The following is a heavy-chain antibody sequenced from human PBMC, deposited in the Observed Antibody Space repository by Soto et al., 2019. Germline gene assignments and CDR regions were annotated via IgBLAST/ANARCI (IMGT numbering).Heavy chain of an antibody. CDR2: VYYRGTT. Sequence: QLQLQESGPGLVKPSETLSLTCTVSGGSINSANYYWGWIRQPPGKGLEWIGNVYYRGTTYYNPSLKGRVTISVDTSKNQFSLNLSSVTAADSAVFFCVRHQRYSSGWYIDHWGQGTLVTASS. J-gene: IGHJ4*02. CDR3: VRHQRYSSGWYIDH. D-gene: IGHD6-19*01. CDR1: GGSINSANYY. V-gene: IGHV4-39*01.